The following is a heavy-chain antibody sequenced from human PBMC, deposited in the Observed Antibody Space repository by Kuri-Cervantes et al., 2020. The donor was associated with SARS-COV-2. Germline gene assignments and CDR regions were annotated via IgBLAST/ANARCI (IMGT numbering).Heavy chain of an antibody. CDR1: VGSISCGGYY. J-gene: IGHJ5*02. CDR2: IYYSGST. Sequence: SETLSLTCAVSVGSISCGGYYWSWIRQHPGKGLEWIGYIYYSGSTYYNPSLKSRVTISGDTSKNQFCLTLSSVTAADTAVYYCARGLTISRFDPWGQGTLVTVSS. V-gene: IGHV4-31*11. D-gene: IGHD3-3*01. CDR3: ARGLTISRFDP.